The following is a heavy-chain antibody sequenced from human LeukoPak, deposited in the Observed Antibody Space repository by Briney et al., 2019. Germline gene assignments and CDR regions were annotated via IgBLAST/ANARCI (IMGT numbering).Heavy chain of an antibody. CDR2: ISGSGRST. CDR1: GFTFSSYA. Sequence: EPGGSLRLSCAASGFTFSSYAMSWVRQAPGKGLEWVSAISGSGRSTFYADSVKGRFTISRDNSKNTLYLQMNSLRAADTAVYYCAKDTVNSGSSYWGQGTLVTVSS. V-gene: IGHV3-23*01. CDR3: AKDTVNSGSSY. D-gene: IGHD6-19*01. J-gene: IGHJ4*02.